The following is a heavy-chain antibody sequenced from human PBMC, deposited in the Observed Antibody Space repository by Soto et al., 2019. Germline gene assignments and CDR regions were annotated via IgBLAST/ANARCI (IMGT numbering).Heavy chain of an antibody. CDR3: ARDSHVGSGWQLTADY. V-gene: IGHV3-33*01. CDR2: IWYDGSNK. D-gene: IGHD6-19*01. CDR1: GSTFSSYG. J-gene: IGHJ4*02. Sequence: PGGSLRLSCAASGSTFSSYGMHWVRQAPGKGLEWVAVIWYDGSNKYYAESVKGRFTISRDNSKNTLYLQMNSLRAEDTAVYYCARDSHVGSGWQLTADYWGQGTLVTVSS.